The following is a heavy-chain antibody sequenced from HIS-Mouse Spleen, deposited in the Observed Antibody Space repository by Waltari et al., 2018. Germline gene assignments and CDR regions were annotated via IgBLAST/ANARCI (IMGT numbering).Heavy chain of an antibody. V-gene: IGHV4-39*07. CDR3: AREIPYSSSWYDWYFDL. Sequence: QLQLQESGPGLVKPSETLSLTCTVSGGSISSSSYYWGWIRQPPGKGLEWIGSIYYRESTYYNPSLKSRVTISVDPSKNQFSLKLSSVTAADTAVYYCAREIPYSSSWYDWYFDLWGRGTLVTVSS. CDR2: IYYREST. CDR1: GGSISSSSYY. D-gene: IGHD6-13*01. J-gene: IGHJ2*01.